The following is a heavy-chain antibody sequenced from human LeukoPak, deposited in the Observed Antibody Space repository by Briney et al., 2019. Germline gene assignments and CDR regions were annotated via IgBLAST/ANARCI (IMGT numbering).Heavy chain of an antibody. V-gene: IGHV4-61*02. D-gene: IGHD3-10*01. CDR1: GVSISSSSYY. J-gene: IGHJ5*02. CDR3: AREGLNMVRGIIPKEAWGWFDP. Sequence: PSETLSLTCTVSGVSISSSSYYWNWIRQPAGKGLEWIGRIYKTGSTNYNPSLKSRVTISVDTSKNQFSLKLSSVTAADTAVYYCAREGLNMVRGIIPKEAWGWFDPWGQGTLVTVSS. CDR2: IYKTGST.